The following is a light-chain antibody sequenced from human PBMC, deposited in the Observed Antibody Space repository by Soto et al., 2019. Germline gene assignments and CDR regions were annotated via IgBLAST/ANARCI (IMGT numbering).Light chain of an antibody. J-gene: IGKJ4*01. CDR3: QRYNNWPLT. Sequence: PGERATRSCRASQSVSSSYLAWYQQKPGQAPRLLIYGASSRATGIPDRFSGSGSGTEFTLTINSLQSEDFAVYYCQRYNNWPLTFGGGTKVDIK. CDR2: GAS. CDR1: QSVSSSY. V-gene: IGKV3D-15*01.